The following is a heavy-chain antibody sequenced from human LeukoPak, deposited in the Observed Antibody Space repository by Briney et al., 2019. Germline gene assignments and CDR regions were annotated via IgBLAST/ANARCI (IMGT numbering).Heavy chain of an antibody. CDR2: ISSSGSTI. CDR1: GFTFSDYY. CDR3: AKEVRTGYSSGWWMFNAFDI. J-gene: IGHJ3*02. Sequence: PGGSLRLSCAASGFTFSDYYMSWIRQAPGKGLEWVSYISSSGSTIYYADSVKGRFTISRDNAKNSLYLQMNSLRAEDMALYYCAKEVRTGYSSGWWMFNAFDIWGQGTMVTVSS. D-gene: IGHD6-19*01. V-gene: IGHV3-11*01.